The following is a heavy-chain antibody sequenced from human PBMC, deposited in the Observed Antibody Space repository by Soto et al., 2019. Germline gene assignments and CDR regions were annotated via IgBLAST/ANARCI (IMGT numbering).Heavy chain of an antibody. CDR2: ISHSGST. V-gene: IGHV4-31*03. CDR3: AREYTYGSNFFDC. Sequence: QVQLQESGPGLVKPSQTLSLTCTVSGGSISSAAYYWSWIRQHPGKGLEWIGYISHSGSTYYTPSLKSRVIISADTSKNQFSVNLTYVTAADTAVYYCAREYTYGSNFFDCWGQGALVTVSS. CDR1: GGSISSAAYY. D-gene: IGHD5-18*01. J-gene: IGHJ4*02.